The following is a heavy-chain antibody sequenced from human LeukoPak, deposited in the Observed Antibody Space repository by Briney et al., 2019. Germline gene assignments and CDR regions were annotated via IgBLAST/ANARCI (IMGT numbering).Heavy chain of an antibody. CDR1: GFTFNNYA. Sequence: TGGSLRLSCAASGFTFNNYAKTWVRQAPGKGLEWVSTIIGSGGSTDYADSVKGRFTISRDNSKDTLFLQMDSLRVEDTAVYYCATFCSGGDCYSFAPWGQGTLVTVSS. J-gene: IGHJ5*02. V-gene: IGHV3-23*01. CDR2: IIGSGGST. CDR3: ATFCSGGDCYSFAP. D-gene: IGHD2-15*01.